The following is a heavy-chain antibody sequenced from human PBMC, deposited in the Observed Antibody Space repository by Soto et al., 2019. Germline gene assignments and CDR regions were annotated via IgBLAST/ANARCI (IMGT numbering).Heavy chain of an antibody. Sequence: QVLLQESGPGLVKPSETLSLTCTVSGGSISSYYWSWIRQPPGKGLEWIGYIYYSGSTNYNPSLKSRVTISVDTSKNQFSLKLSSVTAADTAVYYCAREAWCSGGSCHTRGLDYWGQGTLVTVSS. D-gene: IGHD2-15*01. J-gene: IGHJ4*02. CDR2: IYYSGST. CDR1: GGSISSYY. CDR3: AREAWCSGGSCHTRGLDY. V-gene: IGHV4-59*01.